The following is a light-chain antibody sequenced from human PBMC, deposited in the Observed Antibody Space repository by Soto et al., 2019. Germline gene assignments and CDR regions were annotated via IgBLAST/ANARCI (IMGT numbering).Light chain of an antibody. Sequence: DIQMTQSPSTLSASVGDRVTITCRASQSISSWLAWYQQKQGKAPKLLIYKASILESGVPSRFSGSGSGTEFTLTISSLQPDDFATYYCQQYNSYPLTFGGGTKVEIK. CDR1: QSISSW. J-gene: IGKJ4*01. CDR3: QQYNSYPLT. V-gene: IGKV1-5*03. CDR2: KAS.